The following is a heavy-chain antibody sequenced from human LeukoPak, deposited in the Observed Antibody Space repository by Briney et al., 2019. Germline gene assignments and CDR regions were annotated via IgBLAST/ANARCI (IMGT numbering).Heavy chain of an antibody. V-gene: IGHV1-69*04. D-gene: IGHD2-2*01. CDR3: ARGGAYQLLPRGYFDY. Sequence: GASVKVSCKASGGTFSSYAISWVRQAPGQGLEWMGRIIPILGIANYAQKFQGRVTITADKSTSTAYMELSSLRSEDTAVYYCARGGAYQLLPRGYFDYWGQGTLVTVSS. CDR2: IIPILGIA. J-gene: IGHJ4*02. CDR1: GGTFSSYA.